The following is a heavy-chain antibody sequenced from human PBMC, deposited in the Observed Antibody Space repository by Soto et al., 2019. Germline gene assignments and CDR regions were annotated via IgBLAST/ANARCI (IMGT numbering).Heavy chain of an antibody. CDR2: IDPSDSYT. D-gene: IGHD1-7*01. CDR3: ARPEPGITGTTDYYYYGMDV. CDR1: GYSFTSYW. J-gene: IGHJ6*02. V-gene: IGHV5-10-1*01. Sequence: PGESLKISYKGSGYSFTSYWISWVRQMPGKGLEWMGRIDPSDSYTNYSPSFQGHVTISADKSISTAYLQWSSLKASDTAMYYCARPEPGITGTTDYYYYGMDVWGQGTTVTVSS.